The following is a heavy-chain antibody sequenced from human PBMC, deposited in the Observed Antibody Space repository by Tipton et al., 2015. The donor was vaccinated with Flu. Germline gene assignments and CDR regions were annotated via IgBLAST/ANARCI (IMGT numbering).Heavy chain of an antibody. J-gene: IGHJ3*01. CDR3: ARQIYYDGTSLRGFDV. CDR2: IYPGDSTA. Sequence: QLVQSGGEVKEPGESLRISCKGSGYSFTSYYIAWVGQMPGRGLEWMGIIYPGDSTARYSPSFQGQVTISADKSLRTVYLQWRSLKASDSAMYYRARQIYYDGTSLRGFDVWGQGTMVSV. V-gene: IGHV5-51*01. D-gene: IGHD4-23*01. CDR1: GYSFTSYY.